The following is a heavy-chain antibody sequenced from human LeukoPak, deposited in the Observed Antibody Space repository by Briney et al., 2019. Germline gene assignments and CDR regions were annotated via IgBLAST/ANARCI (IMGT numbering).Heavy chain of an antibody. CDR3: ARARGYCAADCSRYAFAY. CDR1: GFTFSSYT. D-gene: IGHD2-21*02. V-gene: IGHV3-23*01. J-gene: IGHJ4*02. Sequence: PGGSLTLSFSASGFTFSSYTMSWVRQAPWKGLEWVSTISNSGRNTFYTDSLKGRFTISRDNPQHTLYLQMNRLRAGDTAVYSCARARGYCAADCSRYAFAYWGQGTLVTVSS. CDR2: ISNSGRNT.